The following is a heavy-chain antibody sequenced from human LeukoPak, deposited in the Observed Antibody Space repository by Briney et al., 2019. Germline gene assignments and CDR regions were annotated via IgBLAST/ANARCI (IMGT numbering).Heavy chain of an antibody. Sequence: GGSLRLSCAASGFTFSSYGTHWVRQAPGKGLEWVAVIWYDGSNKYYADSVKGRFTISRDNSKNTLYLQMNSLRAEDTAVYYCARSPISSWGIDYWGQGTLVTVSS. D-gene: IGHD6-13*01. V-gene: IGHV3-33*01. J-gene: IGHJ4*02. CDR1: GFTFSSYG. CDR3: ARSPISSWGIDY. CDR2: IWYDGSNK.